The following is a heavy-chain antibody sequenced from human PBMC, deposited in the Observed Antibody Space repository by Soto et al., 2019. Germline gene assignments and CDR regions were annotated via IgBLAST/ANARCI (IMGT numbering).Heavy chain of an antibody. V-gene: IGHV1-18*01. D-gene: IGHD3-10*01. J-gene: IGHJ6*02. CDR1: GYTFNTYG. CDR2: VNTYNGNT. CDR3: ARDRHVGRRVVAYYYGMDV. Sequence: QLVQSGGELKKPGASVKVSCKASGYTFNTYGFSWLRLGPGQGLQWIGWVNTYNGNTHYAQRLQGRLTLTTDPSTNTSYMELRSLTADATGVYLCARDRHVGRRVVAYYYGMDVWGQGTTVTVSS.